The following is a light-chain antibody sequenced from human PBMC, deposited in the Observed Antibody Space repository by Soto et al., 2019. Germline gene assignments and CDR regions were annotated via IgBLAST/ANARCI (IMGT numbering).Light chain of an antibody. CDR2: ANN. V-gene: IGLV1-40*01. J-gene: IGLJ1*01. Sequence: QSVLTQPPSVSGAPGQSGTISCTGSGSNIGSGYDVHWYQELPGTAPKLLIYANNNRPSGVPDRFSGSKSGTSASLTITALQAEDEADYYCQSYDDTLSGSVFGTGTKLTVL. CDR3: QSYDDTLSGSV. CDR1: GSNIGSGYD.